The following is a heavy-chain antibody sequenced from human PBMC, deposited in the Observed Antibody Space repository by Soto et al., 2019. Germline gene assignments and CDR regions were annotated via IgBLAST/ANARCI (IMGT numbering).Heavy chain of an antibody. CDR3: ARDLAVGLVEY. J-gene: IGHJ4*01. Sequence: GASVKVSCKASGYTFTSYGISWVRQAPGQGLEWMGWISAYNGNTKYAQKLQGRVTMTTDTSTSTAYMEVRSLRSDDTAVDYCARDLAVGLVEYWGHGNLVTISS. CDR2: ISAYNGNT. D-gene: IGHD6-19*01. CDR1: GYTFTSYG. V-gene: IGHV1-18*01.